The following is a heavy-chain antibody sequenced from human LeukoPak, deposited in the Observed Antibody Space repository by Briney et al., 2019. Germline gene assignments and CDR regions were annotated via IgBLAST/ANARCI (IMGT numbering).Heavy chain of an antibody. CDR1: GFTFSNYA. D-gene: IGHD3-10*01. Sequence: PGGSLRLSCAASGFTFSNYAIHWVRQAPGKGLEYVSAISDNGRQTFYANSVKGRFTISRDNSKNTLYLQMGSLRAEDMAVYYCARDGSGSPDYWGQGTLLTVSS. CDR3: ARDGSGSPDY. CDR2: ISDNGRQT. J-gene: IGHJ4*02. V-gene: IGHV3-64*01.